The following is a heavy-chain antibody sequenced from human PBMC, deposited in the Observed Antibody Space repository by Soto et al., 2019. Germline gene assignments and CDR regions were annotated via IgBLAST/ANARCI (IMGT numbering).Heavy chain of an antibody. CDR3: ARRAGIPAAANDAFDI. V-gene: IGHV1-69*02. CDR1: GGTFSSYT. D-gene: IGHD2-2*01. Sequence: QVQLVQSGAEVKKPGSSVKVSCKASGGTFSSYTISWVRQAPGQGLEWMGRINPILGIANYAQKFQGRVTITADKSTSTAYMELSSLRSEDTAVYYCARRAGIPAAANDAFDIWGQGTMVTVSS. J-gene: IGHJ3*02. CDR2: INPILGIA.